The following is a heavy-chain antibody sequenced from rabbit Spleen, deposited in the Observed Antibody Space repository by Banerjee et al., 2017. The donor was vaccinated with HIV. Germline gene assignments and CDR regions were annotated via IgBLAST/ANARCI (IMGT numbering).Heavy chain of an antibody. CDR3: ARDTGSSFSSYGMGL. Sequence: QSREESGGGLVQPEGSLALTCKASGFSFSSSDYICWVRQAPGKGLEWISCIAGSSSGFTYSATWAKGRFTISKASSTTVTLQMTSLTVADTATYFCARDTGSSFSSYGMGLWGPGTLVTVS. J-gene: IGHJ6*01. D-gene: IGHD8-1*01. V-gene: IGHV1S40*01. CDR2: IAGSSSGFT. CDR1: GFSFSSSDY.